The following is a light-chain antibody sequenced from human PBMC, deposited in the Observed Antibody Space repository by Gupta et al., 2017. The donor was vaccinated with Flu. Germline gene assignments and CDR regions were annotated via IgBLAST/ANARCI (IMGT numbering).Light chain of an antibody. V-gene: IGKV3-11*01. CDR1: QSVSGS. J-gene: IGKJ4*01. CDR3: QQRANWPLT. Sequence: LSXXXGXRXXLSCXAGQSVSGSLAWYQQKPGQAPRLLIYAASNRATGIPARFSGSGSGTDFTLTISSLEPEDFAVYYCQQRANWPLTFGGGTKVEIK. CDR2: AAS.